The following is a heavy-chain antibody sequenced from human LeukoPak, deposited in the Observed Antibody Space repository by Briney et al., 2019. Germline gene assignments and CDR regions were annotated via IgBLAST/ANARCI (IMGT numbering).Heavy chain of an antibody. J-gene: IGHJ3*02. D-gene: IGHD3-9*01. V-gene: IGHV4-59*01. CDR1: GGSISSYY. Sequence: SETLSLTCTVSGGSISSYYWSWIRQPPGKGLEWIGYIYYSGSTNYNPSLKSRVTISVDTSKNQFSLKLSSVTAADTAVYYCARDGRLGYAFDIWGQGAMVTVSS. CDR3: ARDGRLGYAFDI. CDR2: IYYSGST.